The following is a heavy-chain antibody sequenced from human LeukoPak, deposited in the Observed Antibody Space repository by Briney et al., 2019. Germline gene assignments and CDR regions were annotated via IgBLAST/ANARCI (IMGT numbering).Heavy chain of an antibody. V-gene: IGHV3-23*01. CDR3: ARDDF. CDR2: ISGNRGST. J-gene: IGHJ4*02. Sequence: GGSLRLSCAASGFTFSSYAMSWVRQAPGQGLEWVSGISGNRGSTNYADSVKGRFTISRDNSKHTLFLQLNSLRAEDTAVYYCARDDFWGQGTLVTVSS. CDR1: GFTFSSYA.